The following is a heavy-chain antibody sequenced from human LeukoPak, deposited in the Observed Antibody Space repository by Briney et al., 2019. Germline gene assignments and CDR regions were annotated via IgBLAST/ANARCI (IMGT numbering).Heavy chain of an antibody. D-gene: IGHD4-23*01. V-gene: IGHV1-8*02. Sequence: GASVKVSCKASGYTFTGYYMHWVRQATGQGLEWMGWMNPNSGNTGYAQKFQGRVTMTKNTSIRTAYMELSSLRSEDTAVYYCARGPNKSDGGNSGSAWFDPWGQGTLVTVSS. J-gene: IGHJ5*02. CDR2: MNPNSGNT. CDR1: GYTFTGYY. CDR3: ARGPNKSDGGNSGSAWFDP.